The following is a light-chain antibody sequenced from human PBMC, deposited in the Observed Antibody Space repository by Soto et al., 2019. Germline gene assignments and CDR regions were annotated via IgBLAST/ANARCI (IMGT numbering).Light chain of an antibody. CDR1: SSNIGSNS. CDR2: SNN. CDR3: AAWDDSLNGYV. Sequence: QSVLTQPPSASGTPGQRVSITCSGSSSNIGSNSVSWYQQLPGTAPKLLIHSNNQRPSGVPDRFTGSKSGTSASLAISGLHSEDEADYYCAAWDDSLNGYVFGTGTKLTVL. J-gene: IGLJ1*01. V-gene: IGLV1-44*01.